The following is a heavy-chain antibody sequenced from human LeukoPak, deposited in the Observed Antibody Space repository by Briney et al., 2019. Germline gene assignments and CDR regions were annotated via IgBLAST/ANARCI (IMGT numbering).Heavy chain of an antibody. CDR3: ARRAIPTNWAYYFDY. V-gene: IGHV4-34*01. D-gene: IGHD7-27*01. J-gene: IGHJ4*02. CDR1: GGSFSGYY. Sequence: PSETLSLTCAVYGGSFSGYYWSWIRQPPGKGLEWIGEINHSGSTNSNPSLKSRVTISVDTSKNQFSLKLSSVTAADTAVYYCARRAIPTNWAYYFDYWGQGTLVTVSS. CDR2: INHSGST.